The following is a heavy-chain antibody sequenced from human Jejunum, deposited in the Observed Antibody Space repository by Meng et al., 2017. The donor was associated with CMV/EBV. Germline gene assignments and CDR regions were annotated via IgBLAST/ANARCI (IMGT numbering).Heavy chain of an antibody. CDR1: GYPFTNYD. CDR3: ARRRNGFDS. V-gene: IGHV1-8*01. CDR2: VNPNSGKT. Sequence: KVSCKASGYPFTNYDIYWVRQATGQGPEWMGWVNPNSGKTGYAQKFQGRLIMSRNSSIDTAYMELSSLRSDDTAVYYCARRRNGFDSWGQGTLVTVSS. J-gene: IGHJ5*01.